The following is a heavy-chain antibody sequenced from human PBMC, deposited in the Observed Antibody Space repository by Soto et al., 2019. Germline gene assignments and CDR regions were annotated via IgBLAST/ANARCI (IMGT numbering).Heavy chain of an antibody. CDR1: GGSISSYY. D-gene: IGHD5-18*01. CDR3: ARVGGGYSYGPPHYYYGMAV. CDR2: IYYSGST. J-gene: IGHJ6*02. Sequence: ETLSLTCTVSGGSISSYYWGWIRQPPGKGLEWIGYIYYSGSTNYNPSLKSRVTISVDTSKNQFSLKLSSVTAADTAVYYCARVGGGYSYGPPHYYYGMAVWGQGTTVTVSS. V-gene: IGHV4-59*01.